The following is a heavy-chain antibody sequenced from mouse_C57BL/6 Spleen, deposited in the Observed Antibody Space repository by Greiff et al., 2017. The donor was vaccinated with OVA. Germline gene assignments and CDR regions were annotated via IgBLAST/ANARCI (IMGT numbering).Heavy chain of an antibody. Sequence: DVKLVESGGGLVKPGGSLKLSCAASGFTFSSYAMSWVRQTPEKRLEWVATISDGGSYTYSPDNVKGRFTISRDNAKNNLYLQMSHLKSEDTAMYYCARGGTTVVEGWYFDVWGTGTTVTVSS. J-gene: IGHJ1*03. V-gene: IGHV5-4*03. CDR3: ARGGTTVVEGWYFDV. CDR1: GFTFSSYA. CDR2: ISDGGSYT. D-gene: IGHD1-1*01.